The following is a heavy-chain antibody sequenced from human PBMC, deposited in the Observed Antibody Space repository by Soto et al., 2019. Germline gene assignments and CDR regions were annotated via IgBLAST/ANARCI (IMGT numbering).Heavy chain of an antibody. CDR3: ARDTETLGPRANDALDI. CDR2: INAGSGNT. CDR1: GYTFSTYT. V-gene: IGHV1-3*01. Sequence: AASVKVSCKAAGYTFSTYTMNWVRQAPGQSLEWMGWINAGSGNTKYSQNFQGRVSITRDTSASTVYMELTGLKSEDTAVYYCARDTETLGPRANDALDIWGQGTIVTVSS. J-gene: IGHJ3*02. D-gene: IGHD3-3*02.